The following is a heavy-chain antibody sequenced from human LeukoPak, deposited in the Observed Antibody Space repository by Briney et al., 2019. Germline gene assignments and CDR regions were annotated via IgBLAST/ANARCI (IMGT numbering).Heavy chain of an antibody. J-gene: IGHJ6*02. CDR1: GYTFTGYY. V-gene: IGHV1-2*04. CDR2: INPNSGGT. Sequence: HRASVKVSCRASGYTFTGYYMHWVRQAPGQGLEWMGWINPNSGGTNYAQKFQGWVTMTRDTSISTAYMELSRLRSDDTAVYYCARGGYGDYESSYYYYGMDVWGQGTTVTVSS. D-gene: IGHD4-17*01. CDR3: ARGGYGDYESSYYYYGMDV.